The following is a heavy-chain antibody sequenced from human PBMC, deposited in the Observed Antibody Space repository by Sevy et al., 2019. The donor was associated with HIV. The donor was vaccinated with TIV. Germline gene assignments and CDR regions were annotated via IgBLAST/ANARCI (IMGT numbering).Heavy chain of an antibody. CDR2: INWNGVNK. V-gene: IGHV3-20*04. CDR1: GFTFENYG. CDR3: ARNTGFAYGDNWFDP. D-gene: IGHD5-12*01. Sequence: GGSLRLSCAVSGFTFENYGMSWVRQAPGKGLEWVTGINWNGVNKNYVDSVKGRFTISRDNAKNSLNLQMDSLRVEDTAVYYCARNTGFAYGDNWFDPWGQGTLVTVSS. J-gene: IGHJ5*02.